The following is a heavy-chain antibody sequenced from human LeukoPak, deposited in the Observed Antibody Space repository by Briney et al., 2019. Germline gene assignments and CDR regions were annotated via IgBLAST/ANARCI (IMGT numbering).Heavy chain of an antibody. J-gene: IGHJ5*02. CDR2: INPNSGGT. D-gene: IGHD7-27*01. CDR3: ARQGSLGTWFDP. Sequence: ASVKVSCKASGYTFTSYGISWVRQAPGQGLEWMGRINPNSGGTDYAQNFQGRVTMTRDTSISTVYMELSSLKSNDTAVYYCARQGSLGTWFDPWGQGTLVIVSS. V-gene: IGHV1-2*06. CDR1: GYTFTSYG.